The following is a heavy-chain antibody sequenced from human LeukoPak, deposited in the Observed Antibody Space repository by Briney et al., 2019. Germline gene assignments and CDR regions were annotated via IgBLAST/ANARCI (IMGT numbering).Heavy chain of an antibody. CDR1: GFTFSNAW. D-gene: IGHD3-3*01. V-gene: IGHV3-15*01. CDR2: IKSKTDGGTT. CDR3: TTEGYDFWSGYYYGMDV. J-gene: IGHJ6*02. Sequence: GGSLRLSCAASGFTFSNAWMSWVRRAPGKGLEWVGRIKSKTDGGTTDYAAPVKGRFTISRDDSKNTLYLQMNSLKTEDTAVYYCTTEGYDFWSGYYYGMDVWGQGTTVTVSS.